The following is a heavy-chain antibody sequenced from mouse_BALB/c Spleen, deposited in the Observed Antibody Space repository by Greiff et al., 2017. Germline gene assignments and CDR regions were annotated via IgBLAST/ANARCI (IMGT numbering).Heavy chain of an antibody. J-gene: IGHJ4*01. CDR2: INPSTGYT. D-gene: IGHD2-1*01. Sequence: QVHVKQSGAELAKPGASVKMSCKASGYTFTSYWMHWVKQRPGQGLEWIGYINPSTGYTEYNQKFKDKATLTADKSSSTAYMQLTSLTSEDSAVYYCARGNYRYYAMDYWGQGTSVTVSS. CDR1: GYTFTSYW. V-gene: IGHV1-7*01. CDR3: ARGNYRYYAMDY.